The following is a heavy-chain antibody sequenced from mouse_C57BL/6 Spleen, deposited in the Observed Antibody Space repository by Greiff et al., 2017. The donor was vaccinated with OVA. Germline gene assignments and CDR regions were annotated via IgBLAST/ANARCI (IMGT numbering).Heavy chain of an antibody. CDR3: ARHGNWDPFDY. CDR2: IYPGDGDT. CDR1: GYAFSSYW. J-gene: IGHJ2*01. Sequence: QVQLQQSGAELVKPGASVKISCKASGYAFSSYWMNWVKQRPGKGLEWIGQIYPGDGDTNYNGKFKGKATLTADKSSSTAYMQLSSLTSEDSAVYFCARHGNWDPFDYWGQGTTLTVSS. D-gene: IGHD4-1*01. V-gene: IGHV1-80*01.